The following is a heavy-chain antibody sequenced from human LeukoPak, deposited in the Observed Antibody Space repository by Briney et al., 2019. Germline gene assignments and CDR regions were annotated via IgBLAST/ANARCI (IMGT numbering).Heavy chain of an antibody. V-gene: IGHV3-53*01. J-gene: IGHJ4*02. D-gene: IGHD1-20*01. CDR1: GXTVSSNY. Sequence: GGSLRLSCAASGXTVSSNYXSWVXQAPGXGLEWVSVIYSGGSTYYADSVKGRFTISRDNSKNTLYLQMNSLRAEDTAVYYCARAYNWNDVGFDYWGQGTLVTVSS. CDR3: ARAYNWNDVGFDY. CDR2: IYSGGST.